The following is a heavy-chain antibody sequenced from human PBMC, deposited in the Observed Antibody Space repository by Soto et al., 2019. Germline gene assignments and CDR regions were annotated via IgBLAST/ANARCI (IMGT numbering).Heavy chain of an antibody. J-gene: IGHJ5*02. V-gene: IGHV3-48*04. CDR2: ISSSGSTI. CDR3: ARASPTYYYDSSGYQPFGP. D-gene: IGHD3-22*01. Sequence: PGGSLRLSCAASGFTFSSYGMHWVRQAPGKGLEWVSYISSSGSTIYYADSVKGRFTISRDNAKNSLYLQMNSLRAEDTAVYYCARASPTYYYDSSGYQPFGPWGQGTLVTVSS. CDR1: GFTFSSYG.